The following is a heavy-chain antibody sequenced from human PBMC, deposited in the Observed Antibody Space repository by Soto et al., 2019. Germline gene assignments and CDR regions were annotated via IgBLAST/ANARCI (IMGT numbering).Heavy chain of an antibody. CDR3: ARAHIEYSSSSPFDY. Sequence: PSETLSLTCTVSGGSISSYYWSWIRQPPGKGLEWIGYIYYSGSTNYNPSLKSRVTISVDTSKNQFSLKLSSVTAADTAVYYCARAHIEYSSSSPFDYWGQGTLVTVS. V-gene: IGHV4-59*01. D-gene: IGHD6-6*01. J-gene: IGHJ4*02. CDR2: IYYSGST. CDR1: GGSISSYY.